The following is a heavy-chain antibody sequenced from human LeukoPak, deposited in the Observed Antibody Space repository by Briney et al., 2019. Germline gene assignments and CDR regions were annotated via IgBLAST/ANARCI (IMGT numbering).Heavy chain of an antibody. Sequence: GGSLRLSCTASGLTVSTNYMSWVRQAPGKGLEWVSVLYSGGSTTYADSVKGRFTVSRDGSKNTMYLQMNNLGVDDTAVYYCARDQSSGGFLGHAFDIWGQGTMVTVSS. V-gene: IGHV3-66*01. CDR1: GLTVSTNY. J-gene: IGHJ3*02. CDR3: ARDQSSGGFLGHAFDI. D-gene: IGHD6-25*01. CDR2: LYSGGST.